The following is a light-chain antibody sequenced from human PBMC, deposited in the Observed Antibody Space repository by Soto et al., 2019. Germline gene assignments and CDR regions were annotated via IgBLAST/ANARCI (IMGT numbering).Light chain of an antibody. J-gene: IGKJ4*01. CDR3: QQYGDWPLT. CDR1: QSVRSIY. CDR2: GVS. V-gene: IGKV3-15*01. Sequence: EIVMTQSPVTLSVSPGERATLSCRASQSVRSIYLAWYQQKPGQAPRLLIFGVSNRAAGIPARFSGSGSGTEFTLTISSLQSEDFAVYYCQQYGDWPLTFGGGTKVEIK.